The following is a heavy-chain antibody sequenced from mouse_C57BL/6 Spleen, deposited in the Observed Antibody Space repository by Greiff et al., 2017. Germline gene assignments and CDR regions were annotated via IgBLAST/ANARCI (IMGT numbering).Heavy chain of an antibody. CDR3: ARIEGYDYDWVLAY. J-gene: IGHJ3*01. CDR1: VFSLSTFGLG. CDR2: IWWDDDM. V-gene: IGHV8-8*01. D-gene: IGHD2-4*01. Sequence: QVTLKVSASGILQPSQTLSLTCSFSVFSLSTFGLGVGGVRQPSVKCLVWLAHIWWDDDMSSNPALMGRLTISKDSSKTQVFLKIANVDTADTATNYCARIEGYDYDWVLAYWGQGSLVTGSA.